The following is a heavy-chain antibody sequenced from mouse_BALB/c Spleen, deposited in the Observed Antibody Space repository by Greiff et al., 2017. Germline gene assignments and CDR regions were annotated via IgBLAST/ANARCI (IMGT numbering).Heavy chain of an antibody. CDR3: ANYDYDGAMDY. V-gene: IGHV1-77*01. Sequence: QVQLKESGPELVKPGASVKMSCKASGYTFTDYVISWVKQRTGQGLEWIGEIYPGSGSTYYNEKFKGKATLTADKSSNTAYMQLSSLTSEDSAVYFCANYDYDGAMDYWGQGTSVTVSS. CDR2: IYPGSGST. CDR1: GYTFTDYV. J-gene: IGHJ4*01. D-gene: IGHD2-4*01.